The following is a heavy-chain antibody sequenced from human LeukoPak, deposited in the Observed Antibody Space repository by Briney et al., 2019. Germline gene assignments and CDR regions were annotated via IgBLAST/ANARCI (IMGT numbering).Heavy chain of an antibody. CDR1: GYTFTTYN. CDR2: INPSGGST. V-gene: IGHV1-46*01. D-gene: IGHD3-10*01. CDR3: ASDGFGEYYFDY. J-gene: IGHJ4*02. Sequence: ASVKVSCKASGYTFTTYNMHWVRQAPGQGLEWMEIINPSGGSTSYAQKFQGRVTMTRDTSTSTVYMELSSLRSEDTAVYYCASDGFGEYYFDYWGQGTLVTVSS.